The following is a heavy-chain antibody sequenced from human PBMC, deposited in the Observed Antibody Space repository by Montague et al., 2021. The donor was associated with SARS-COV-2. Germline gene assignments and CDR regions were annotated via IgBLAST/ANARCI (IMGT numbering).Heavy chain of an antibody. J-gene: IGHJ6*03. CDR3: ARATLYMDV. CDR1: GFTSSGYW. CDR2: IKHDESEK. Sequence: SLRLSCAASGFTSSGYWMSWVRQAPGKGLEWVANIKHDESEKYYVDSVKGRFTISRDNAKNSLYLQVNSLRAEDTAVYYCARATLYMDVWGKGTTVTVSS. V-gene: IGHV3-7*01.